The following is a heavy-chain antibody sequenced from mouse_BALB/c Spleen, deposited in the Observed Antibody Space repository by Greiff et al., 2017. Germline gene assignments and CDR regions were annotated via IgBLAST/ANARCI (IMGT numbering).Heavy chain of an antibody. CDR3: ANWDYFDY. V-gene: IGHV1S56*01. J-gene: IGHJ2*01. CDR2: IYPGNVNT. CDR1: GYTFTSYY. D-gene: IGHD4-1*01. Sequence: VQLKESGPELVKPGASVRISCKASGYTFTSYYIHWVKQRPGQGLEWIGWIYPGNVNTKYNEKFKGKATLTADKSSSTAYMQLSSLTSEDSAVYFCANWDYFDYWGQGTTLTVSS.